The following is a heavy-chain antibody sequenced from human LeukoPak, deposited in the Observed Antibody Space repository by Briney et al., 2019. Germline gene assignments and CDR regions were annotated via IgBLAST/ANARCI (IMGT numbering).Heavy chain of an antibody. CDR2: ISGSGGST. D-gene: IGHD3-10*01. CDR3: AKVSRSYYGSGSYQDY. J-gene: IGHJ4*02. V-gene: IGHV3-23*01. CDR1: GFSLSSFA. Sequence: PGGSLRLSCTASGFSLSSFAMTWVRQAPGKGLEWVSAISGSGGSTYYADSVKGRFTISRDNSKNTLYLQMNSLRAEDTAVYYCAKVSRSYYGSGSYQDYWGQGTLVTVSS.